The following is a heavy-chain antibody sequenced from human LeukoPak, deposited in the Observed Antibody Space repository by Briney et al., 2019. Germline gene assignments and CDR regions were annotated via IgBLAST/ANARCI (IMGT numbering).Heavy chain of an antibody. V-gene: IGHV1-2*04. CDR3: ASPIFAVRYGMDV. J-gene: IGHJ6*02. CDR1: GYTFTGYY. Sequence: ASVKVSCKASGYTFTGYYMHWVRQAPGQGLEWMGWINPNSGGTNYAQKFQGWVTMTRDTSISTAYMELSRLRSDDTAVYYCASPIFAVRYGMDVWGQGTTVTVSS. CDR2: INPNSGGT. D-gene: IGHD3-3*01.